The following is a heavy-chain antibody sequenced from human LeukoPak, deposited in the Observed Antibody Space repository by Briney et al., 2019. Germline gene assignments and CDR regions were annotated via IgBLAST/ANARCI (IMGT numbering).Heavy chain of an antibody. CDR3: ARGAPTTRIGAGRFDY. J-gene: IGHJ4*02. D-gene: IGHD5-12*01. CDR1: GYSLTNYY. CDR2: INPSGGST. Sequence: GSSVKVSCKAFGYSLTNYYVYWVRQAPGQGLEWVGVINPSGGSTSYAQKFQGRITVTRDTYTNTVYMDLSSLRSEDTATYYCARGAPTTRIGAGRFDYWGQGSLPTVAS. V-gene: IGHV1-46*01.